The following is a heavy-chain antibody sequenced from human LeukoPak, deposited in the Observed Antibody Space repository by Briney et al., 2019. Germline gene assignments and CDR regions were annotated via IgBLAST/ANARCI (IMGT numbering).Heavy chain of an antibody. D-gene: IGHD1-1*01. V-gene: IGHV4-38-2*02. CDR1: AYSISSGYY. CDR3: ARATAGTTLFEGIDY. J-gene: IGHJ4*02. CDR2: IYHSGST. Sequence: PSETLSLTCTVSAYSISSGYYWGWIRQPPGQGLEWIGSIYHSGSTYYNPSLKSRVTISLDTSKNHFSLRLSSVTASDTAVYYCARATAGTTLFEGIDYWGQGTLVTVSS.